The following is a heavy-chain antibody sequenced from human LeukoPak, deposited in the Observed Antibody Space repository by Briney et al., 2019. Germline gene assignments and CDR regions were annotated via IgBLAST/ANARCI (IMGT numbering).Heavy chain of an antibody. J-gene: IGHJ3*02. Sequence: SETLSLTCAVYGGSFSGDFWSWIRQSPGKGLEWIGNIFYSGSTYYGPPLKSRLTISLDTSRNQFSLKLNSVTAADTAVYYCAKSNGYGLIDIWGQGTMVTVSS. D-gene: IGHD3-10*01. CDR3: AKSNGYGLIDI. V-gene: IGHV4-34*12. CDR1: GGSFSGDF. CDR2: IFYSGST.